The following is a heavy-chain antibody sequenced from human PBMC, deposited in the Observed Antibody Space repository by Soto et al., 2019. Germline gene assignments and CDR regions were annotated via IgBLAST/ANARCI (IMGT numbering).Heavy chain of an antibody. CDR2: IYYSGST. D-gene: IGHD3-10*01. CDR3: AREDPPQITRGGGAFDI. CDR1: GGSISSGGYY. V-gene: IGHV4-31*03. J-gene: IGHJ3*02. Sequence: QVQLQESGPGLVKPSQTLSLTCTVSGGSISSGGYYWSWIRQHPGKGLEWIGYIYYSGSTYYNPSPKGRVTKTGNPSKNQFPLKPSSGTAADTAVYYWAREDPPQITRGGGAFDIWGQGTMVTVSS.